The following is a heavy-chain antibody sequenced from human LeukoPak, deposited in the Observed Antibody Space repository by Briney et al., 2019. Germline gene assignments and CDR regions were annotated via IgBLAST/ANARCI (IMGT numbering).Heavy chain of an antibody. Sequence: AGGSLRLSCAASGFNFSTYPMNWVRQAPGEGLEWVSYISISGSTIYHADSVKGRFTISRDNAKNSLYLQMNSLRAEDTAVYYCATYRGSWSFDYWGQGTLVSVSS. CDR2: ISISGSTI. CDR1: GFNFSTYP. CDR3: ATYRGSWSFDY. V-gene: IGHV3-48*01. D-gene: IGHD6-13*01. J-gene: IGHJ4*02.